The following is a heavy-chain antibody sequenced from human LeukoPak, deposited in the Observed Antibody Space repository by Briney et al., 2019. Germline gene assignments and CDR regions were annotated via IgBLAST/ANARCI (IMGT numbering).Heavy chain of an antibody. CDR3: ARGLGLYDSSGYAFDY. V-gene: IGHV3-53*01. D-gene: IGHD3-22*01. CDR1: GFTVSSKY. J-gene: IGHJ4*02. Sequence: GGSLRLSCAVSGFTVSSKYMTWVRQAPGKGLEWLSVVYSDGGTLYADSVKGRFTISRDNSKNTVYLQMTSLRAEDTAVYYCARGLGLYDSSGYAFDYWGQGTLVTVSS. CDR2: VYSDGGT.